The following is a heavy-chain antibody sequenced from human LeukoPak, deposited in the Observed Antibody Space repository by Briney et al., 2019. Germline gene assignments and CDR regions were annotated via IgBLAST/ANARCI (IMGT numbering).Heavy chain of an antibody. J-gene: IGHJ5*02. D-gene: IGHD3-10*01. CDR3: ARGYYYYGSAHWFDP. V-gene: IGHV4-34*01. Sequence: PSETLSLTCAVYGGSFSGYYWSWIRQPPGKGLEWIGEINHSGSTNYNPSLKSRVTISVDTSKNQFSLKLSSVTAADTAVYYCARGYYYYGSAHWFDPWGQGTLVTVSS. CDR1: GGSFSGYY. CDR2: INHSGST.